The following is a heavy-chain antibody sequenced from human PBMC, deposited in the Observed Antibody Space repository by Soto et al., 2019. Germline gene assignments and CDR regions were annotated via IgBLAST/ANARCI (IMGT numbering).Heavy chain of an antibody. CDR1: GDSISSSSYY. CDR2: IYYSGST. V-gene: IGHV4-39*01. D-gene: IGHD2-15*01. J-gene: IGHJ4*02. CDR3: ARHTPALAISAH. Sequence: SETLSLTCTVSGDSISSSSYYWGWIRQPPGKGLEWIGSIYYSGSTYYNPSLKSRVTISVDTSKNQFSLKLSSVTAADTAVYYCARHTPALAISAHWGQGTLVTVSA.